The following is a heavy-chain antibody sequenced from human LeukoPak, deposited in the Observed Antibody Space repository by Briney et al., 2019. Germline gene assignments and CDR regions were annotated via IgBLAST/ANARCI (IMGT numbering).Heavy chain of an antibody. Sequence: ASVKVSCKASGYTFTSYGISWVRQAPGQGLEWMGWISAYNGNTNYAQKLQGRVTMTTDTSTSTAYMELRSLRSDDTAVYYCARDKSFGYYDFWGGYYYFDYWGQGTLVTVSS. CDR3: ARDKSFGYYDFWGGYYYFDY. CDR2: ISAYNGNT. J-gene: IGHJ4*02. V-gene: IGHV1-18*01. CDR1: GYTFTSYG. D-gene: IGHD3-3*01.